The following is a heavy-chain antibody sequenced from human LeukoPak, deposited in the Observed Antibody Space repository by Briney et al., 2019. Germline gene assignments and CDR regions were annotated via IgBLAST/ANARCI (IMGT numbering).Heavy chain of an antibody. V-gene: IGHV1-18*01. D-gene: IGHD2-8*01. J-gene: IGHJ4*02. Sequence: ASVKVSCKACGYTFNNYFTSWVRQAPGQGLEWVGWISPHSHTTHYAEKVQGRVTMTTDTSTSTVYMELRSLRSDDTAVYFCARSQSMYYWGQGTPVTVSS. CDR1: GYTFNNYF. CDR2: ISPHSHTT. CDR3: ARSQSMYY.